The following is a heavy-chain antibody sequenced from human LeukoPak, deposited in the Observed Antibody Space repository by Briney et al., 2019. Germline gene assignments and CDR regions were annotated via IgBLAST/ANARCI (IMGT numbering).Heavy chain of an antibody. CDR3: AKDVGPAYYFDY. Sequence: GGSLRLSCAASGFTFSSYGMHWVRQAPGKRLEWVAFIRYDGSNKYYADSVKGRFTISRDNSKNTLYLQMNSLRAEDTAVYYCAKDVGPAYYFDYWGQGTLVTVSS. CDR1: GFTFSSYG. D-gene: IGHD1-26*01. J-gene: IGHJ4*02. CDR2: IRYDGSNK. V-gene: IGHV3-30*02.